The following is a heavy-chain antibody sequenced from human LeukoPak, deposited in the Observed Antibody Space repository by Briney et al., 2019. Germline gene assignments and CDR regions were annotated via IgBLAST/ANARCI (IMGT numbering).Heavy chain of an antibody. CDR2: IIPIFGTA. V-gene: IGHV1-69*01. D-gene: IGHD6-6*01. CDR1: GGTFSSYA. Sequence: SVKVSCKASGGTFSSYAISWVRQAPGQGLEWMGGIIPIFGTANYAQKFQGRVTITADESTSAAYMELSSLRSEDTAVYYCARGSIAASYMDVWGKGTTVTVSS. CDR3: ARGSIAASYMDV. J-gene: IGHJ6*03.